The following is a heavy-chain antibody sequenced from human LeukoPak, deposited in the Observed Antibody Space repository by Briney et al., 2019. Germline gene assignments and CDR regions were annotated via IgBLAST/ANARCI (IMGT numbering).Heavy chain of an antibody. CDR1: NDSISNYY. J-gene: IGHJ5*02. D-gene: IGHD6-19*01. V-gene: IGHV4-59*01. CDR3: AREDSSGWLGGWFDP. CDR2: IYYNGNT. Sequence: SETLSLTCTVSNDSISNYYWHWIRQSPGKGLEWIGYIYYNGNTKYNPSLKSRVTISVDTSKNQFSLKLSSVTAADTAVYYCAREDSSGWLGGWFDPWGQGTLVTVSS.